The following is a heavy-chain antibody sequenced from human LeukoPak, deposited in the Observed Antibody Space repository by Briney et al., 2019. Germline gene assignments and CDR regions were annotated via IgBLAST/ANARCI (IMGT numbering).Heavy chain of an antibody. CDR1: GYTFTGYY. Sequence: RASVKVSCKVSGYTFTGYYMHWVRQAPGQGLEWMGWINPNSGGTNYAQKFQGRVTMTRDTSISTAYMELSRLRSDDTAVYYCARGNRYCSSTSCLLFDYWGQGTLVTVSS. CDR2: INPNSGGT. CDR3: ARGNRYCSSTSCLLFDY. D-gene: IGHD2-2*01. V-gene: IGHV1-2*02. J-gene: IGHJ4*02.